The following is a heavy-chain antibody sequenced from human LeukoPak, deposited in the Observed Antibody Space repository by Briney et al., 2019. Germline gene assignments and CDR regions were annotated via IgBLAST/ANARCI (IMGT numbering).Heavy chain of an antibody. Sequence: GGSLRLSCAASGFTFSSYAMSWVRQAPGKGLEWVSAISGSGGSTYYADSVKGRFTISRDNAKNSLSLQMNSLRAEDTAVYYCGRDFGLSGTKRPFDLWGQGTMVTVSS. CDR2: ISGSGGST. CDR1: GFTFSSYA. D-gene: IGHD1-26*01. J-gene: IGHJ3*01. V-gene: IGHV3-23*01. CDR3: GRDFGLSGTKRPFDL.